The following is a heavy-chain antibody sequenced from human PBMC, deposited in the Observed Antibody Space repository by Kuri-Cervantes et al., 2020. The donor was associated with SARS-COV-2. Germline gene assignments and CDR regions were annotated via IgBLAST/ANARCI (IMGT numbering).Heavy chain of an antibody. J-gene: IGHJ6*02. CDR3: ARSIAAPYGDYYYYYGMDV. V-gene: IGHV1-3*01. CDR1: GYTFTSYA. Sequence: ASVKVSCKASGYTFTSYAMHWVRQAPGQRLEWMGWINAGNGNTKYSQKFQGRVTITRDTSASTAYMELSSLRSEDAAVYYCARSIAAPYGDYYYYYGMDVWGQGPTVPVSS. D-gene: IGHD6-6*01. CDR2: INAGNGNT.